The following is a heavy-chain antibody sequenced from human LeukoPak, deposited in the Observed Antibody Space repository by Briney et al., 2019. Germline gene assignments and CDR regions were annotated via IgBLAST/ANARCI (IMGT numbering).Heavy chain of an antibody. CDR2: ISAYNGNT. Sequence: ASVKVSCKASGYTFTSYGISWVRQAPGQGLEWMGWISAYNGNTNYAQKLPGRVTMTTDTSTSTAYMELRSLRSDDTAVYYCVRDPFPHRGIAVAEDYWGQGTLVTVSS. CDR1: GYTFTSYG. D-gene: IGHD6-19*01. J-gene: IGHJ4*02. V-gene: IGHV1-18*04. CDR3: VRDPFPHRGIAVAEDY.